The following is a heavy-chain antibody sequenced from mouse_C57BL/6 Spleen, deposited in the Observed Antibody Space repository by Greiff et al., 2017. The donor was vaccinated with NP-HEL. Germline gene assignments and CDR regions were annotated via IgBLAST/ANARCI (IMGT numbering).Heavy chain of an antibody. J-gene: IGHJ3*01. CDR1: GYAFSSYW. Sequence: VKLMESGAELVKPGASVKISCKASGYAFSSYWMNWVKQRPGKGLEWIGQIYPGDGDTNYNGKFKGKATLTADKSSSTAYMQLSSLTSEDSAVYFCARERGLPLFAYWGQGTLVTVSA. CDR3: ARERGLPLFAY. CDR2: IYPGDGDT. V-gene: IGHV1-80*01. D-gene: IGHD2-4*01.